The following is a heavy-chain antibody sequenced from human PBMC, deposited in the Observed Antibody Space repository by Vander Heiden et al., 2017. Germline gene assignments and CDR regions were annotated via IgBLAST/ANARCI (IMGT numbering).Heavy chain of an antibody. CDR2: IIPIFGTA. CDR3: ARRYCSSTSCSQGGNWFDP. D-gene: IGHD2-2*01. V-gene: IGHV1-69*01. Sequence: KVSCKASGGTFSSYAISWVRQAPGQGLEWMGGIIPIFGTANYAQKFQGRVTITADESTSTAYMELSSLRSEDTAVYYCARRYCSSTSCSQGGNWFDPWGQGTLVTVSS. CDR1: GGTFSSYA. J-gene: IGHJ5*02.